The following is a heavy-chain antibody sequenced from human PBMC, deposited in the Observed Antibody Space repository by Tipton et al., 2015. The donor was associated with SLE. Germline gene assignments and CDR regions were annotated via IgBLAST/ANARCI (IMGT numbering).Heavy chain of an antibody. CDR3: ARSVLAYRSGGFEY. D-gene: IGHD2-15*01. CDR1: GYSISDGYH. CDR2: IYHSGST. V-gene: IGHV4-38-2*02. J-gene: IGHJ4*02. Sequence: TLSLTCTVSGYSISDGYHWAWIRQPPGKGLEWIGMIYHSGSTYYRSSLKGRVTISVDTSKNQFSLRLISVTAADTAVYYCARSVLAYRSGGFEYWGQGTPVTVSS.